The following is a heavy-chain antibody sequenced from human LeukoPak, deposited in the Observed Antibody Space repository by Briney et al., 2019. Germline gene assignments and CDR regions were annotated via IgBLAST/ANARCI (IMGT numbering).Heavy chain of an antibody. D-gene: IGHD3-3*01. CDR2: INHSGST. CDR1: GGSFSGCY. CDR3: ARGGGYDFWSGYSHFDY. V-gene: IGHV4-34*01. J-gene: IGHJ4*02. Sequence: DPSETLSLTCAVYGGSFSGCYWSWIRQPPGKGLEWIGEINHSGSTNYNPSLKSRVTISVDTSKNQFSLELSSVTAADTAVYYCARGGGYDFWSGYSHFDYWGQGTLVTVSS.